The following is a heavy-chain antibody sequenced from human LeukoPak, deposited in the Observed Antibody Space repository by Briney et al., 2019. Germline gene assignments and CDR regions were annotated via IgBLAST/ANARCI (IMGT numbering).Heavy chain of an antibody. D-gene: IGHD6-19*01. Sequence: ASVKVSCKASGYTFTSYAMHWVRQAPGQRLEWMGWINAGNGNTKYSQEFQGRVTITRDTSASTAYMELRSLRSDDTAVYYCARRVAVAGPNWFDPWGQGTLVTVSS. J-gene: IGHJ5*02. CDR3: ARRVAVAGPNWFDP. CDR1: GYTFTSYA. CDR2: INAGNGNT. V-gene: IGHV1-3*01.